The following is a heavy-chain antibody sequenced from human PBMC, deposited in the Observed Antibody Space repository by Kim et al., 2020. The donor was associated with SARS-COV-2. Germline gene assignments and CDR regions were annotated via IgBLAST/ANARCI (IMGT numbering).Heavy chain of an antibody. Sequence: ASVKVSCKASGYTFTSYGISWVRQAPGQGLEWMGWISAYNGNTNYAQKLQGRVTMTTDTSTSTAYMELRSLRSDDTAVYYCARSVGLWFGEFTSGGYYFDYWGQGTLVTVSS. CDR1: GYTFTSYG. V-gene: IGHV1-18*01. CDR2: ISAYNGNT. CDR3: ARSVGLWFGEFTSGGYYFDY. J-gene: IGHJ4*02. D-gene: IGHD3-10*01.